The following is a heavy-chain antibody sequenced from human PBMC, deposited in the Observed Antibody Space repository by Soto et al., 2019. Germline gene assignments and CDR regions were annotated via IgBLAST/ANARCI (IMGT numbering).Heavy chain of an antibody. J-gene: IGHJ3*02. CDR1: GASMNTYF. V-gene: IGHV4-4*07. CDR2: VYTSGTT. D-gene: IGHD3-10*01. Sequence: QVQLQESGPGLVKPSETLSLTCSVSGASMNTYFWSWIRQPAGKGLEWIGRVYTSGTTNYNPPLKRRVTMSVDTSKKQVSLKLISLTAADTGLYYCARDEPDTGEGFDIWGQGTMVTVSS. CDR3: ARDEPDTGEGFDI.